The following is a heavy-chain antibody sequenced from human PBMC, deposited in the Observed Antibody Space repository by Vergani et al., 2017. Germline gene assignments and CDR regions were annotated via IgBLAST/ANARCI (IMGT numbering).Heavy chain of an antibody. J-gene: IGHJ6*02. Sequence: QVQLQESGPGLVKPSETLSLTCTVSGGSISSYYWSWIRQPPGKGLEWIGYIYYSGSTNYNPSLKSRVTISVDTSKNQFSLKLSSVTAADTAVYYCASQGGGYCSGGSCYVYYYYGMDVWGQGTTVTVSS. V-gene: IGHV4-59*01. CDR1: GGSISSYY. CDR3: ASQGGGYCSGGSCYVYYYYGMDV. CDR2: IYYSGST. D-gene: IGHD2-15*01.